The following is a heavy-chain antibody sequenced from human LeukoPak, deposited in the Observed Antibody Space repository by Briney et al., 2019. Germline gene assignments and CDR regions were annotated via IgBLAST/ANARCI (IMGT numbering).Heavy chain of an antibody. CDR1: GGSISISSYY. D-gene: IGHD4-23*01. J-gene: IGHJ6*03. CDR3: ARHNELRVVMAGYYYYYMDV. V-gene: IGHV4-39*01. Sequence: SETLSLTCTVSGGSISISSYYWGWIRQPPGKGLEWIGSIYYSGSTYYNPSLKSRVTISVDTSKNQFSLKLSSVTAADTAVYYCARHNELRVVMAGYYYYYMDVWGKGTTVTVSS. CDR2: IYYSGST.